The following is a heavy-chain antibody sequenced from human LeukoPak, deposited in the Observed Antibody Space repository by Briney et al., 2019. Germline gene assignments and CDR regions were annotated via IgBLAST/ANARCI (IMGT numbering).Heavy chain of an antibody. V-gene: IGHV4-39*01. CDR3: ARQRDNFWSGNYYYYYYMDV. D-gene: IGHD3-3*01. Sequence: PSETLSLTCTVSGGSISSSSYYWGWIRQPPGKGLEWIGSIYYSGSTYYNPSLKSRVTISVDTSKNQFSLKLSSVTAADTAVYYCARQRDNFWSGNYYYYYYMDVWGKGTTVTVSS. CDR1: GGSISSSSYY. CDR2: IYYSGST. J-gene: IGHJ6*03.